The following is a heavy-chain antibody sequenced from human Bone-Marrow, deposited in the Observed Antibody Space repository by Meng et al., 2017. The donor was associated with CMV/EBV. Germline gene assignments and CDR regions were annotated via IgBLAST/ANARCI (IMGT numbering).Heavy chain of an antibody. CDR2: VIPISGSP. D-gene: IGHD5-12*01. Sequence: SVKVSCKASGGILSNYAVSWVRQAPGQGLEWLGGVIPISGSPHYPQKFQGRATMTTDESTGTAYMELSGLTSEDTAVYYCATDKQQLAYFFDFWGQGTLVTVSS. CDR3: ATDKQQLAYFFDF. J-gene: IGHJ4*02. CDR1: GGILSNYA. V-gene: IGHV1-69*05.